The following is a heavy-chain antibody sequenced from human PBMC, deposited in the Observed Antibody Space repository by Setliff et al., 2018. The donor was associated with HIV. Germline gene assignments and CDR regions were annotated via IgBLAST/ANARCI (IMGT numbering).Heavy chain of an antibody. CDR1: GFTFSSYA. D-gene: IGHD1-26*01. CDR3: VTFIVYGAGPDC. Sequence: PGGSLRLSCAASGFTFSSYAMSWVRQAPGKGLEWVSAISGSGGSTYYADSVKGRFTISRDNSKNTLYLQMNSLRAEDTAVYYCVTFIVYGAGPDCWGQGTLVTVSS. J-gene: IGHJ4*02. CDR2: ISGSGGST. V-gene: IGHV3-23*01.